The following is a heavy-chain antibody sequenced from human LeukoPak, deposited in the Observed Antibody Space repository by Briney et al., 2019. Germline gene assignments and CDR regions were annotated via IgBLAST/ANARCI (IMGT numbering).Heavy chain of an antibody. Sequence: SETLSLTCTVSGGSISSYYWSWIRQPPGKGLEWIGYIYTSGSTNYNPSLKSRVTISVDTSKNQFSLKLSSVTAADTAVYYCARPNYYYYYMDVWGKGTSVTVSS. CDR1: GGSISSYY. CDR2: IYTSGST. V-gene: IGHV4-4*09. CDR3: ARPNYYYYYMDV. J-gene: IGHJ6*03.